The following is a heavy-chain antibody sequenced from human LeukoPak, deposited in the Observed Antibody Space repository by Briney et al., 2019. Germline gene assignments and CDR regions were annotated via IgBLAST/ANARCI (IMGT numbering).Heavy chain of an antibody. V-gene: IGHV4-34*01. CDR1: GGSFSGYY. CDR2: INHSGST. CDR3: ARSLRYVWGTSCFFDY. D-gene: IGHD3-16*01. Sequence: SSETLSLTCAVYGGSFSGYYWSWIRQPPGKGLEWIGEINHSGSTNYNPSLKSRVTISVDTSKNQFSLKLSSVTAADTAAYYCARSLRYVWGTSCFFDYWGQGTLVTVSS. J-gene: IGHJ4*02.